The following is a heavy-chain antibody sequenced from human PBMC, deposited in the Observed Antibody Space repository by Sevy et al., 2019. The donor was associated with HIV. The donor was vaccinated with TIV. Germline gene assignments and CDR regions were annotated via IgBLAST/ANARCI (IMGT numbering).Heavy chain of an antibody. CDR1: GFTFSSYA. CDR3: ARDGSSGGLFLKDYYYFGMDV. J-gene: IGHJ6*02. D-gene: IGHD3-16*01. CDR2: ISYDGNNK. Sequence: GGSVRLSCAASGFTFSSYAMHWVRQAPGKGLEWVAVISYDGNNKYEDSVKGGFTTSRDNSKKTLYLQMNSLRAEDTAVYYCARDGSSGGLFLKDYYYFGMDVWGQGTTVTVSS. V-gene: IGHV3-30*03.